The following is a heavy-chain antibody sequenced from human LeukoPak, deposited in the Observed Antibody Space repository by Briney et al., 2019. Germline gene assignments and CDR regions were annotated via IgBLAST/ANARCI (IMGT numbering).Heavy chain of an antibody. J-gene: IGHJ3*02. V-gene: IGHV3-21*01. CDR1: GFTFSSYS. D-gene: IGHD3-10*01. CDR2: ISSSSSYI. CDR3: ARGLGSGRHAFDI. Sequence: GGSLRLSCAASGFTFSSYSMKWVRQAPGKGLEWVSSISSSSSYIYYADSVKGRFTISRDNAKNSLYLQMNSLRAEDTAVYYCARGLGSGRHAFDIWGQGTMVTVSS.